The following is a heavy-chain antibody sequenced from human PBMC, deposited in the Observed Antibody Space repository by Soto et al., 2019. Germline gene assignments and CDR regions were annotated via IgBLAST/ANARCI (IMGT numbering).Heavy chain of an antibody. CDR2: ISAYNGNT. J-gene: IGHJ4*02. D-gene: IGHD1-26*01. CDR1: GYTFTSYG. CDR3: ARDFHEWELPETFDY. V-gene: IGHV1-18*01. Sequence: GASVKVSCKASGYTFTSYGISWVRQAPGQGLEWMGWISAYNGNTNYAQKLQGRVTMTTDTSTSTAYMELRSLRSDDTAVYYCARDFHEWELPETFDYWGQGTLVTVSS.